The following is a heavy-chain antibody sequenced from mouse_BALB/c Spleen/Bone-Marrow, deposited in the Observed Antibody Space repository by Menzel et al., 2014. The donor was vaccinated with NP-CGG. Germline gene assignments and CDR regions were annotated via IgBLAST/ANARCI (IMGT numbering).Heavy chain of an antibody. V-gene: IGHV7-3*02. CDR3: ARFPMDY. CDR2: IRNKAYGYTT. J-gene: IGHJ4*01. CDR1: GFTFTDYY. Sequence: EVKVEESGGGLVQPGGSLRLSCTTSGFTFTDYYMSWVRRPPGKALEWLAFIRNKAYGYTTEYSASVRGRFTISRDNSQSILYLQMNTLRAEDSATYYCARFPMDYWGQGTSVTVSS.